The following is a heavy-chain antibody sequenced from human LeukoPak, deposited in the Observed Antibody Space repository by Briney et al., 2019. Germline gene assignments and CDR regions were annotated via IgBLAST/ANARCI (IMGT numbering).Heavy chain of an antibody. CDR2: ISAYNGNT. CDR1: GYTFTSYG. V-gene: IGHV1-18*01. D-gene: IGHD6-19*01. CDR3: ARDQPTVAPTLDYYYYGMDV. J-gene: IGHJ6*02. Sequence: ASVKVSCKASGYTFTSYGISWVRQAPGQGLEWMGWISAYNGNTNYAQKLQGRVTTTTDTSTSTAYMELRSLRSDDTAVYYCARDQPTVAPTLDYYYYGMDVWGQGTTVTVSS.